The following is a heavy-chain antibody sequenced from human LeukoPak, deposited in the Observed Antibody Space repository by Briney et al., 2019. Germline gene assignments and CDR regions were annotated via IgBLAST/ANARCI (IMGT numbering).Heavy chain of an antibody. CDR3: VRLVEWGTTFDN. J-gene: IGHJ3*02. Sequence: PGGSLRLSCATSGFTFSGAAMHWVRQTSEKGLEWVGHIRNRDYNHATAYAASVIGRFTISRDDSKNTAYLQVYNLKTEDTAVYYCVRLVEWGTTFDNWGQGTTVTVSS. V-gene: IGHV3-73*01. CDR1: GFTFSGAA. CDR2: IRNRDYNHAT. D-gene: IGHD3-3*01.